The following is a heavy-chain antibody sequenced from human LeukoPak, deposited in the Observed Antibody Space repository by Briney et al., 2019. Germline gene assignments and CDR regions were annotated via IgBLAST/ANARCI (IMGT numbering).Heavy chain of an antibody. CDR3: AREWTTGPMVTPRAYYGMDV. CDR1: GFTFSDYY. D-gene: IGHD1-1*01. J-gene: IGHJ6*02. CDR2: ITSSGSTI. V-gene: IGHV3-11*01. Sequence: GGSLRLSCAASGFTFSDYYMSWIRQAPGKGLEWVSYITSSGSTIYYADSVKGRFTISRDNAKNSLYLQMNSLTAEDTAVYYCAREWTTGPMVTPRAYYGMDVWGRATTVTVSS.